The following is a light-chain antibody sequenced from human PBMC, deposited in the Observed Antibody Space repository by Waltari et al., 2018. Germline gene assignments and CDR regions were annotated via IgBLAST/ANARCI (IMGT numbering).Light chain of an antibody. Sequence: DIVMTQSPLSLPVTPGEPASISCRSSQSLLHSNGYNYLDWYLQKPGQSPQLLIYLGSNRASGVPDRFSGSGSGTDFTLKISRVEAEDVGVYYCMQALQTRSFGGG. V-gene: IGKV2-28*01. CDR3: MQALQTRS. CDR1: QSLLHSNGYNY. CDR2: LGS. J-gene: IGKJ4*01.